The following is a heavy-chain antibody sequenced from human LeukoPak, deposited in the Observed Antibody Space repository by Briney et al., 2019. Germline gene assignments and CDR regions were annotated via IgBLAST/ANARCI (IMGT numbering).Heavy chain of an antibody. J-gene: IGHJ4*02. Sequence: SETLSLTCTVSGGSISSGSYYWIWIRQPAGQGLEWIGRIYTSGSTNYNPSLKSRVSISVDTSKSQFSLKLSSVTAADTAVYYCARDGHCGGDCYYFDYWGQGTLVTVSS. CDR3: ARDGHCGGDCYYFDY. V-gene: IGHV4-61*02. D-gene: IGHD2-21*02. CDR1: GGSISSGSYY. CDR2: IYTSGST.